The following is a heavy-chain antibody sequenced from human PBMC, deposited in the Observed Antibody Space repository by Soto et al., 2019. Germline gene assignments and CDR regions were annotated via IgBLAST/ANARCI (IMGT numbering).Heavy chain of an antibody. J-gene: IGHJ5*02. V-gene: IGHV1-18*01. CDR3: ARDPRSLAVAGFHWFDP. D-gene: IGHD6-19*01. CDR1: GYTFTSYG. Sequence: AAVKVSCKASGYTFTSYGISWVRQAPGQGLEWMGWISAYNGNTNYAQKLQGRVTMTTDTSTSTAYMEMRSLRSDDTAVYYCARDPRSLAVAGFHWFDPWGQGTLVTVSS. CDR2: ISAYNGNT.